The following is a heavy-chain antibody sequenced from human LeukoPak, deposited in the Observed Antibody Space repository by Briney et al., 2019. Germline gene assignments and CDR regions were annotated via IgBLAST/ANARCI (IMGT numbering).Heavy chain of an antibody. J-gene: IGHJ5*02. CDR1: GYTFTSYY. CDR3: ARERQQPPGWFDP. D-gene: IGHD6-13*01. Sequence: ASEKVSCKASGYTFTSYYMHWVRQAPGQGLEWMGIINPSGGSTSYAQKFQGRVTMTRDMSTSTVYMELSSLRSEDTAVYYCARERQQPPGWFDPWGQGTLVTVSS. V-gene: IGHV1-46*01. CDR2: INPSGGST.